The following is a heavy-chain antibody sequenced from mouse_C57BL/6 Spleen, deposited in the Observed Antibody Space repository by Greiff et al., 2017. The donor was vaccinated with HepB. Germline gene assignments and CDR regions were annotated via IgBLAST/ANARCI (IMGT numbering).Heavy chain of an antibody. Sequence: VQLKESGPELVKPGASVKIPCKASGYTFTDYNMDWVKQSHGKSLEWIGDINPNNGGTIYNQKFKGKATLTVDKSSSTAYMELRSLTSEDTAVYYCARGDHWYFDVWGTGTTVTVSS. CDR3: ARGDHWYFDV. CDR2: INPNNGGT. CDR1: GYTFTDYN. V-gene: IGHV1-18*01. J-gene: IGHJ1*03. D-gene: IGHD3-3*01.